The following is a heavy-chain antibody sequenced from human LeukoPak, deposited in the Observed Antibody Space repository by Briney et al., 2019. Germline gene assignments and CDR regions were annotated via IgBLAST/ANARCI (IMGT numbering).Heavy chain of an antibody. CDR2: ISDVGSNK. CDR3: ARGGYYSDY. D-gene: IGHD1-26*01. J-gene: IGHJ4*02. Sequence: GGSLRLSCAASGFTFSSYGMHWVRQAPGKGLEWVAVISDVGSNKYYADPVKGRFTISRDNSKNTLYLQMNSLRAEDTAVYYCARGGYYSDYWGQGALVTVSS. V-gene: IGHV3-30*03. CDR1: GFTFSSYG.